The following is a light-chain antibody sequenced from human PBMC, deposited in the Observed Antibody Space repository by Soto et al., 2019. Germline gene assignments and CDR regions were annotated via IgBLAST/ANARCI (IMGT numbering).Light chain of an antibody. V-gene: IGKV3-15*01. CDR1: QSIGSD. J-gene: IGKJ1*01. Sequence: EIVMTQSPDTLSVSPGETATLSCRASQSIGSDLAWYQQKPGQAPRLILYGATTRATGIPARFGGFGSGTYFTLFITMQSEDFAIYYCQQYNKWPPWTFGQGTKVEIK. CDR2: GAT. CDR3: QQYNKWPPWT.